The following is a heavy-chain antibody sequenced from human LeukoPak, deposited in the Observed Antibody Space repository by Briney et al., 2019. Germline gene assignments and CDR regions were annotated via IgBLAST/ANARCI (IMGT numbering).Heavy chain of an antibody. CDR2: IKQDGSEK. Sequence: PGGSLRLSCAASGFTFSSYWMSWVRQAPGKGLEWVANIKQDGSEKYYVDSVKGRFTISRDNAKNSLYLQMNSLRAEDTAEYYCATASRILPLPIWGQGTMVTVSS. J-gene: IGHJ3*02. CDR1: GFTFSSYW. V-gene: IGHV3-7*03. D-gene: IGHD2-15*01. CDR3: ATASRILPLPI.